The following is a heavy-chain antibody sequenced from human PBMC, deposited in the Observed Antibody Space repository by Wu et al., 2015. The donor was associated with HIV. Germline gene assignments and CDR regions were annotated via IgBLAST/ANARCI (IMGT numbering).Heavy chain of an antibody. CDR2: IIPVYGAT. Sequence: QVQLVQSGAEVKKPGSSVKVSCKASGGTFSSFAFSWVRQAPGQGLEWMGGIIPVYGATNYVQKFQGRVTITTDESTSTVYMELSSLRSEDTALYYCARGGVRGFYGVDVWGQGTTVTVSS. D-gene: IGHD3-10*01. J-gene: IGHJ6*02. CDR3: ARGGVRGFYGVDV. V-gene: IGHV1-69*05. CDR1: GGTFSSFA.